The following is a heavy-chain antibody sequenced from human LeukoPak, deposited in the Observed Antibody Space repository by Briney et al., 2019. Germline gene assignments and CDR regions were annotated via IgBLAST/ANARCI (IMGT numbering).Heavy chain of an antibody. D-gene: IGHD6-19*01. CDR1: GYSISTGYY. CDR2: FYHGGST. V-gene: IGHV4-38-2*02. CDR3: ARKSKQWLVTSWFDP. Sequence: PSETLSLTCTVSGYSISTGYYWDWIRQPPGKGLEWIGTFYHGGSTYYNPSLKSRVTISVDTSKNQFSLKLSSVTAADTAVYYCARKSKQWLVTSWFDPWGQGTLVTVSS. J-gene: IGHJ5*02.